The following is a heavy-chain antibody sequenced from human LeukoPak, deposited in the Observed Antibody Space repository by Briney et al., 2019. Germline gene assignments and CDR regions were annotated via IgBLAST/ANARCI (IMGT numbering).Heavy chain of an antibody. J-gene: IGHJ4*02. CDR1: GGSISSYD. Sequence: SETLSLTCTVSGGSISSYDWSWIRQPPGKGLEWIGYIYYSGSTNYNPSLKSRVTISVDTSKNQFSLKLSSVTAADTAVYYCARASGGNFRVKGQYYFDYWGQGTLVTVSS. CDR3: ARASGGNFRVKGQYYFDY. V-gene: IGHV4-59*01. CDR2: IYYSGST. D-gene: IGHD4-23*01.